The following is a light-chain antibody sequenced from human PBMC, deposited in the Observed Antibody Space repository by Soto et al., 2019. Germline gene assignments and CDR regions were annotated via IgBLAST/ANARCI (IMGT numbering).Light chain of an antibody. CDR2: GAS. CDR1: QSVSSK. J-gene: IGKJ2*01. V-gene: IGKV3-15*01. CDR3: QQYNNWPPYT. Sequence: EIVMTQSPATLSVSPGERATLSCRASQSVSSKLAWYQQKPGQAPRLLIYGASTRATGIPVRFSGSGSGTEFTLTISSLQSEDFAVYYCQQYNNWPPYTFGQGNKLEIK.